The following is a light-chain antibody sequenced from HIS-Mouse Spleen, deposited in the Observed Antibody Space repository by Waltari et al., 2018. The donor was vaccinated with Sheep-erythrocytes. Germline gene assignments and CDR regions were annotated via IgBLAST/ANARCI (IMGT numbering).Light chain of an antibody. Sequence: EIVLTQSPGTLSFSPGERATLSCRASQSVSSSYLAWYQQKPGQAPRLLIYGASSRATGIPDRFSCSGSGTDFTLTISRLEPEDFAVYYCQQYGSSPLFTFGPGTKVDIK. CDR2: GAS. CDR1: QSVSSSY. CDR3: QQYGSSPLFT. V-gene: IGKV3-20*01. J-gene: IGKJ3*01.